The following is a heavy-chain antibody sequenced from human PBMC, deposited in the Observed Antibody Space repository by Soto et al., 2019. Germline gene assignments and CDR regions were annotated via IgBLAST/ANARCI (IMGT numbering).Heavy chain of an antibody. Sequence: GGSLRLSCAASGFNFSNYVFHWVRQAPGKGLESVSAINTNGVSTFYANSVNGRFTISRDNSKNTLYLQMGSLRTEDLAIYYCARERYSGYDDAFDIWGQGTMVTVSS. CDR1: GFNFSNYV. CDR3: ARERYSGYDDAFDI. D-gene: IGHD5-12*01. CDR2: INTNGVST. J-gene: IGHJ3*02. V-gene: IGHV3-64*01.